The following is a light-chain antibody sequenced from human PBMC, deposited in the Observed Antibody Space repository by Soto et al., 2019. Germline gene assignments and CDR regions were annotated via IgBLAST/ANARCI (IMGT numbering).Light chain of an antibody. CDR1: QSVSSN. Sequence: EIVMTQSPATLSVSLGERATLSCRASQSVSSNLAWYQQKPGQAPRLLIYGASTRATGIPARFSGSGSGTEFTLTISSLQSEDFAVYYCQQYNNWPPRDAFGQGTKVEIK. CDR2: GAS. J-gene: IGKJ1*01. V-gene: IGKV3-15*01. CDR3: QQYNNWPPRDA.